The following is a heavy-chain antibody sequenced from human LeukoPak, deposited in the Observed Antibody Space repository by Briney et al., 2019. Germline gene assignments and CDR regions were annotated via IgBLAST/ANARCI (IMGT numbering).Heavy chain of an antibody. J-gene: IGHJ4*02. CDR1: GFDFGDYA. D-gene: IGHD2-15*01. V-gene: IGHV3-49*03. Sequence: PGGSLRLSCTASGFDFGDYAMNWFRQAPGMGLEWVGLIKNKAFGGTTTYAASVQGRFTISRDDSKSIAYLQMNSLKTEDTAVYYCTKYHRGGGSCEATFDSWGQGTLVTVSS. CDR3: TKYHRGGGSCEATFDS. CDR2: IKNKAFGGTT.